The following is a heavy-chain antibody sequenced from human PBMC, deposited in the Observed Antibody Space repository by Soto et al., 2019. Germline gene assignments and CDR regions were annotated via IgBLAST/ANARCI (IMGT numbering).Heavy chain of an antibody. V-gene: IGHV3-30-3*01. CDR2: ISYDGSNK. D-gene: IGHD3-10*01. J-gene: IGHJ4*02. Sequence: ESGGGVVQPGRSLRLSCAASGFTFSSYAMHWVRQAPGKGLEWVAVISYDGSNKYYADSVKGRFTISRDNSKNTLYLQMNSLRAEDTAVYYCARDGVYGSGSYIDYWGQGTLVTVSS. CDR3: ARDGVYGSGSYIDY. CDR1: GFTFSSYA.